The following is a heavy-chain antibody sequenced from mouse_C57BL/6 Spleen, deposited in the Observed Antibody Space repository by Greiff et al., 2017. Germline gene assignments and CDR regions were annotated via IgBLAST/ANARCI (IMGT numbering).Heavy chain of an antibody. V-gene: IGHV1-54*01. D-gene: IGHD2-3*01. CDR2: INPGSGGT. Sequence: QVQLQQSGAELVRPGTSVKVSCKASGYAFTNYLIEWVKQRPGQGLEWIGVINPGSGGTNYNEKFKGKATLTADKSSSTAYMQLSSLTSEDSAVYFCARGGGYDGYYVYAMDYWGQGTSVTVSS. CDR3: ARGGGYDGYYVYAMDY. J-gene: IGHJ4*01. CDR1: GYAFTNYL.